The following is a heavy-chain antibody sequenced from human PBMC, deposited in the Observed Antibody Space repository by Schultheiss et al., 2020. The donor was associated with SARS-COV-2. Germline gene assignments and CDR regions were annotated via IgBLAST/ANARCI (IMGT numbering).Heavy chain of an antibody. V-gene: IGHV3-48*03. J-gene: IGHJ4*02. CDR3: AGVTVARVYY. D-gene: IGHD4-23*01. CDR2: IGGSGSTI. CDR1: RFTFSSYE. Sequence: GGSLRLSCAASRFTFSSYEMNWVRQAPGKGLEWVSYIGGSGSTIHYADSVKGRFTISRDNAKNSLYLQMNSLRAEDTAVYYCAGVTVARVYYWGQGTLVTVSS.